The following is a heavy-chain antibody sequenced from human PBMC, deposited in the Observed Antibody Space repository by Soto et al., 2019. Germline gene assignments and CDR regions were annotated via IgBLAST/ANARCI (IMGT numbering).Heavy chain of an antibody. CDR2: ISAYDDNT. D-gene: IGHD3-22*01. V-gene: IGHV1-18*01. Sequence: QAQLVQSGPEVKKPGASVKVSCKASGYRFTSYGISWMRQAPGQGLEWLGWISAYDDNTKYAQTLQGRVSMSTDTSTNTAYMELRSLRSDDTAMYYCARGGYYDSSGSRNYHYYGMNVWGQGTTVTVSS. CDR3: ARGGYYDSSGSRNYHYYGMNV. CDR1: GYRFTSYG. J-gene: IGHJ6*02.